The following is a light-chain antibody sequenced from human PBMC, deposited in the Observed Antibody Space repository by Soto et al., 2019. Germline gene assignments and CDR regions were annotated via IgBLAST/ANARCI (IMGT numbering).Light chain of an antibody. CDR1: QGIRND. CDR2: AAS. Sequence: DIQMTQSPSSLSASVGYRFTITCRSSQGIRNDLGWYQQKPGKAPKRLIYAASSLQSGVPSRFSGSGSGTEFTLTISSLQPEDFAVYYCRYYDKWPPGTFGQGTKVDIK. CDR3: RYYDKWPPGT. V-gene: IGKV1-17*01. J-gene: IGKJ1*01.